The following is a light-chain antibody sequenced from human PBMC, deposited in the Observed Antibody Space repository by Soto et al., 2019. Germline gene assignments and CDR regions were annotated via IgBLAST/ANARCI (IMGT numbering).Light chain of an antibody. V-gene: IGKV3-20*01. J-gene: IGKJ3*01. CDR1: QSVSTSY. CDR2: GAS. Sequence: EVVLTQSPGTLSLSPGERATLSCRASQSVSTSYLAWYQHKPGLAPRLLIYGASTRAPGIPDRFSGGGSGTDFTLTISRLEPEDFAVYYCQRYGRSPPGFTFGPGTKVEI. CDR3: QRYGRSPPGFT.